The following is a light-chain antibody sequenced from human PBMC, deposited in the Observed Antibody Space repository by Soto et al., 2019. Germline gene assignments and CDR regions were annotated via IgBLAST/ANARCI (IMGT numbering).Light chain of an antibody. J-gene: IGKJ1*01. CDR2: WAS. CDR3: KQYYSIPPT. V-gene: IGKV4-1*01. Sequence: VMTQSPDSLAVSLGEGATIDCKSSQSVLYSSNNKNYLAWYQQKPGQPPKLLIYWASTRESGVPDRFSGSGSGTDFTLTISSLQAEDVAVYYCKQYYSIPPTFGQGTKVEIK. CDR1: QSVLYSSNNKNY.